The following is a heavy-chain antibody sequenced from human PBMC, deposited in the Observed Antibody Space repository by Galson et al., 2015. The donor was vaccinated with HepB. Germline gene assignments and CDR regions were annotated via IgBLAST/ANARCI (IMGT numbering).Heavy chain of an antibody. CDR1: GGTFSSYA. CDR2: IIPILGIA. V-gene: IGHV1-69*04. D-gene: IGHD4-17*01. Sequence: SVKVSCKASGGTFSSYAISWVRQAPGQGLEWMGRIIPILGIANYAQKFQGRVTITADKSTSTAYMELSSLRSEDTAVYYCARYGDYGGLPYYFDYWGQGTLVTVSS. CDR3: ARYGDYGGLPYYFDY. J-gene: IGHJ4*02.